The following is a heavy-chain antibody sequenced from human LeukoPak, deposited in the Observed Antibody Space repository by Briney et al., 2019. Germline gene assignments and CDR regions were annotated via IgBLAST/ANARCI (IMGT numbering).Heavy chain of an antibody. V-gene: IGHV4-61*02. D-gene: IGHD2/OR15-2a*01. CDR2: IYTSGST. CDR1: GGSISSGSYY. Sequence: PSQTLSLTCTVSGGSISSGSYYWSWIRQPAGKGLEWIGRIYTSGSTNCNPSLKSRVTISVDTSKNQFSLKLSSVTAADTAVYYCARAYLRRETYYYYYYGMDVWGQGTTVTVSS. J-gene: IGHJ6*02. CDR3: ARAYLRRETYYYYYYGMDV.